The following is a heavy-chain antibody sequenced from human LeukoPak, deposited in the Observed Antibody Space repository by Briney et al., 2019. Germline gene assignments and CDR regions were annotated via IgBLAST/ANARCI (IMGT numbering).Heavy chain of an antibody. CDR1: EYILTEFS. D-gene: IGHD1-7*01. V-gene: IGHV1-24*01. CDR2: FDSEDWDT. Sequence: ASVKVSCKVPEYILTEFSMHWVRQAPAKGLEWMGSFDSEDWDTINAQKFQGRVIMPEETSTDTAYMELTSRTSGDTAVYVCATKLGVVGGRWG. J-gene: IGHJ6*01. CDR3: ATKLGVVGGR.